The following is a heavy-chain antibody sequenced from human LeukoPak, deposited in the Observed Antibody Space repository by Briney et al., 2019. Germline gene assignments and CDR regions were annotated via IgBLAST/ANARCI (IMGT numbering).Heavy chain of an antibody. CDR2: MNPDSGNR. Sequence: ASVKVSCKASGYTFISHDIVWVRQASGQGLEWMGWMNPDSGNRGLSQKFQGRVIMTRNTSISTAYMELSSLSSADTAMYYCARRDNWNAASYYYMDVWGKGTTVTVSS. CDR1: GYTFISHD. D-gene: IGHD1-1*01. CDR3: ARRDNWNAASYYYMDV. J-gene: IGHJ6*03. V-gene: IGHV1-8*01.